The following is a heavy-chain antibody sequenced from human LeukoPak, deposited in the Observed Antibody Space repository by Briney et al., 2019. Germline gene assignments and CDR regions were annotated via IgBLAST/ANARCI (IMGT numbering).Heavy chain of an antibody. Sequence: KDGEPLNISCKASGSSFTTYWIAWVRQLPGKGLEWMGMIYPGDSDTRYSPSFQGQITISVDKSISISYLQWSSLKASDTAMYYCARLLQGVAGTWGYWGQGTLVTV. V-gene: IGHV5-51*01. CDR3: ARLLQGVAGTWGY. J-gene: IGHJ4*02. CDR2: IYPGDSDT. D-gene: IGHD6-19*01. CDR1: GSSFTTYW.